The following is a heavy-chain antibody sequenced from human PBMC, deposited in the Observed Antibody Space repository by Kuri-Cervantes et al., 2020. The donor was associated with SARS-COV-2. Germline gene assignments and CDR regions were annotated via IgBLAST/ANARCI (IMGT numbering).Heavy chain of an antibody. CDR3: AREDIVVVPAYYDDAFDI. CDR1: GYTFTGYY. CDR2: INPSGGST. D-gene: IGHD2-2*01. J-gene: IGHJ3*02. Sequence: ASVKVSCKASGYTFTGYYMHWVRQAPGQGLEWMGIINPSGGSTSYAQKFQGRVTMTRGTSTSTVYMELSSLRSEDTAVYYCAREDIVVVPAYYDDAFDIWGQGTMVTVSS. V-gene: IGHV1-46*01.